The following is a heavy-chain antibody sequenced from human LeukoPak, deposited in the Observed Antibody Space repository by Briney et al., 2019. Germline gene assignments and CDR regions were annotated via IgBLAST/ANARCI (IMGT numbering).Heavy chain of an antibody. CDR2: INHSGRT. CDR3: ARGPVPAAYSWLDY. CDR1: GGSFSGYY. J-gene: IGHJ4*02. Sequence: SETLSLTCAVYGGSFSGYYWSCIRQPPGKGVEWIGEINHSGRTNYNPSLKSRVTISVDTSKNQFSLKLSSVTAADTAVYYCARGPVPAAYSWLDYWGQGTLVTVSS. D-gene: IGHD2-2*01. V-gene: IGHV4-34*01.